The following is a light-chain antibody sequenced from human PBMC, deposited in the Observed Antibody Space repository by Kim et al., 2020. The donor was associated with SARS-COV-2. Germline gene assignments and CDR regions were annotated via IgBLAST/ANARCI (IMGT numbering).Light chain of an antibody. Sequence: LVQTVKIKCQGDSLRSYYASWYQQKPGQAPILVIYDKNSRPSGIPDRFSGSSSGNTASLTITGAQAEDEADYYCNSRDSSGNHLGVFGGGTQLTVL. CDR1: SLRSYY. J-gene: IGLJ2*01. CDR2: DKN. CDR3: NSRDSSGNHLGV. V-gene: IGLV3-19*01.